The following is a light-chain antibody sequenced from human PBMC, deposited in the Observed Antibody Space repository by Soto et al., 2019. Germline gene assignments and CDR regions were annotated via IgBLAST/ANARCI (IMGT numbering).Light chain of an antibody. V-gene: IGLV2-11*01. Sequence: ALTQPRSVSGSPGQSVTISCAGTSSDVGGYNYVSWYQQHPGKAPKLMIYDVSKRPSGVPDRFSGSKSGNTASLTISGLQAEDEADYYCCSYAGRYTYIFGTGTKVTVL. CDR2: DVS. CDR1: SSDVGGYNY. CDR3: CSYAGRYTYI. J-gene: IGLJ1*01.